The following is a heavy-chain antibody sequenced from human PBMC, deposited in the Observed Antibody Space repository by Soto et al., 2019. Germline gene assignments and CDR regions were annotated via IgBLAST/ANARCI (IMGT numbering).Heavy chain of an antibody. V-gene: IGHV4-30-2*01. Sequence: SETLSLTCAVSGGSISSGGYSWSWIRQPPGKGLEWIGYIYHSGSTYYNPSLKSRVTISVDRSKNQFSLKLSSVTAADTAVYYCARAWLGPRGYGSGSYYYYYYYGMDVWGQGTTVTVSS. J-gene: IGHJ6*02. CDR2: IYHSGST. CDR1: GGSISSGGYS. D-gene: IGHD3-10*01. CDR3: ARAWLGPRGYGSGSYYYYYYYGMDV.